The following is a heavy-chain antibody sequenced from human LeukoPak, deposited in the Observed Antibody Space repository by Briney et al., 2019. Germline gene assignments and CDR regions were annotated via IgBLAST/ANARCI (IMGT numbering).Heavy chain of an antibody. J-gene: IGHJ4*02. D-gene: IGHD6-19*01. Sequence: SEPLTLTCAVYGRSFSVYYWIWLRQPPGKGLEWIGEINNSGITTYDPSIKSRVTTSVATTKNQFSLMLSSVTAADTAVYYCAMPEYSSGWLDYSGQGRQVTVSS. CDR3: AMPEYSSGWLDY. V-gene: IGHV4-34*01. CDR1: GRSFSVYY. CDR2: INNSGIT.